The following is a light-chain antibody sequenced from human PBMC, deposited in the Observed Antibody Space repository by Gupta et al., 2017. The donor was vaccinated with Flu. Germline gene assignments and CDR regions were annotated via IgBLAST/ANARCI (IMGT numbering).Light chain of an antibody. CDR3: QRFYQYPVT. J-gene: IGKJ4*01. CDR1: QAVSRS. Sequence: PSFLSASVGDRVAITCRASQAVSRSLAWYQQKAGEGPKLLIYDMSTLHTAVPSKFSGSGSGTEFTLTISSLQPEDFGIYYCQRFYQYPVTFGGGTKVEIK. CDR2: DMS. V-gene: IGKV1-9*01.